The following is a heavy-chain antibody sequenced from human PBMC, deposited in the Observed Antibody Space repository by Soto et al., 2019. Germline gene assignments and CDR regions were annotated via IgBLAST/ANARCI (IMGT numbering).Heavy chain of an antibody. CDR3: ARDFHCGGDCYSGYYYGMDV. Sequence: APVKVSCKASGYTFTSYGISWVRQAPGQGLEWMGWISAYNGNTNYAQKLQGRVTMTTDTSTSTAYMELRSLRSDDTAVYYCARDFHCGGDCYSGYYYGMDVWGQGTTVTVSS. J-gene: IGHJ6*02. CDR2: ISAYNGNT. CDR1: GYTFTSYG. D-gene: IGHD2-21*02. V-gene: IGHV1-18*04.